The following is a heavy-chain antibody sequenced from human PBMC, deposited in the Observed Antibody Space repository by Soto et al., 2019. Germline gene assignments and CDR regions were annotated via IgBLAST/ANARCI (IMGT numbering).Heavy chain of an antibody. CDR1: GYSFTSYW. J-gene: IGHJ6*02. Sequence: GESLKISCKGSGYSFTSYWISGVCQMPGKGLEWMGRIDPSDSYTNYSPSFQGHVTISADKSISTAYLQWSSLKASDTAMYSCARRPLYTARHGMDVWGQGTTVTVSS. V-gene: IGHV5-10-1*01. D-gene: IGHD5-18*01. CDR2: IDPSDSYT. CDR3: ARRPLYTARHGMDV.